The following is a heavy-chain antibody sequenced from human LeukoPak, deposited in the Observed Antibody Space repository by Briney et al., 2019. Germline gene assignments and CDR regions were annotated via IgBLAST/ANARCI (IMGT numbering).Heavy chain of an antibody. V-gene: IGHV4-61*02. CDR2: IYTTGGTSGST. CDR3: AWGDSSGYPFDP. J-gene: IGHJ5*02. D-gene: IGHD3-22*01. Sequence: PSETLSLTCTVSGGSISSGSYYWSWIRQPAGKGLEWIGRIYTTGGTSGSTYYNPSLKSRVTISVDASKNQFSLKLSSVTAADTAVYYCAWGDSSGYPFDPWGQGTLVTVSS. CDR1: GGSISSGSYY.